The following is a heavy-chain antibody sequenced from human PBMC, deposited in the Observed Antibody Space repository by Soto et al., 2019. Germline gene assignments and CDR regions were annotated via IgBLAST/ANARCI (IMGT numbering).Heavy chain of an antibody. J-gene: IGHJ6*02. CDR3: ARYYCSSTSCYTGRGTKYYYYGMDV. CDR1: GYTFTTYC. CDR2: IYPGDSDT. D-gene: IGHD2-2*02. V-gene: IGHV5-51*01. Sequence: PGESLKISCKGSGYTFTTYCIGLVLQMPGKGLEWMWIIYPGDSDTRYSPSFQGQVTISADKSITTAYLQWSSLKASDTAMYYCARYYCSSTSCYTGRGTKYYYYGMDVWGQGTTVTVSS.